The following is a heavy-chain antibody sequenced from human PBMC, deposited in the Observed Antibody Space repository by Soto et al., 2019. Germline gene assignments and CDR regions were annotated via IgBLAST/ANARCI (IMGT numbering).Heavy chain of an antibody. CDR1: GFTFNSYA. V-gene: IGHV3-30-3*01. Sequence: GGSLRLSCAASGFTFNSYAMHWVRQAPGKGLEWVAVISYDGSNKYYADSVKGRFTISRDNSKNTLYLQMNSLRAEDTAVYYCARDFGYYDFWSGYSSYYSYGMAVWGQGTTVTVSS. D-gene: IGHD3-3*01. CDR2: ISYDGSNK. CDR3: ARDFGYYDFWSGYSSYYSYGMAV. J-gene: IGHJ6*02.